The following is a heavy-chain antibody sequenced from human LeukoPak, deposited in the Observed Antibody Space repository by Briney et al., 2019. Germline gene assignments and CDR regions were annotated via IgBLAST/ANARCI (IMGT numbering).Heavy chain of an antibody. CDR1: VGTFSSYT. CDR3: ASICGAMVAGAMDAFDV. J-gene: IGHJ3*01. CDR2: IIPSLGIA. Sequence: SVKVSCKASVGTFSSYTISWVRQAPGQGLEWMGRIIPSLGIANYAQKFQGIFTITTDKSTSTAYMERSSVRSAGTAVYYCASICGAMVAGAMDAFDVWGQGTMVTVSS. D-gene: IGHD2-15*01. V-gene: IGHV1-69*02.